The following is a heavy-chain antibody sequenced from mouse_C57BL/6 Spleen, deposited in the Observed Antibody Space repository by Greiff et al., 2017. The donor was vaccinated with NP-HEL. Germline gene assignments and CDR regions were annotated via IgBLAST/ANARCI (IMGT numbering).Heavy chain of an antibody. Sequence: EVMLVESGGGLVQPGGSMKLSCVASGFTFSNYWMNWVRQSPEKGLEWVAQIRLKSDNYATHYAESVKGRFTISRDDSKSSVYLQMNNLRAEDTGIYYCTKGVYYGNYLYYFDYWGQGTTLTVSS. V-gene: IGHV6-3*01. CDR3: TKGVYYGNYLYYFDY. J-gene: IGHJ2*01. CDR2: IRLKSDNYAT. D-gene: IGHD2-1*01. CDR1: GFTFSNYW.